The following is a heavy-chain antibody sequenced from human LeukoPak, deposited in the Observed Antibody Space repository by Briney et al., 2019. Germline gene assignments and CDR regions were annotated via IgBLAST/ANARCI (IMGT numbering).Heavy chain of an antibody. V-gene: IGHV3-66*01. D-gene: IGHD3-22*01. J-gene: IGHJ4*02. CDR2: IYSGGST. CDR3: ARVSSYYDSSGYLGY. Sequence: GGSLRLSCAASGFTVSSNYMSLVRQAPGKGLEWVSVIYSGGSTYYADSVKGRFTISRDNSKNTLYLQMNSLRAEDTAVYYCARVSSYYDSSGYLGYWGQGTLVTVSS. CDR1: GFTVSSNY.